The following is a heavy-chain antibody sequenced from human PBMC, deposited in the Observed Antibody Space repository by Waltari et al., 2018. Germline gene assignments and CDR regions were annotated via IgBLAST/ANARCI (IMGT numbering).Heavy chain of an antibody. Sequence: QVQLVQSGAEVKKPGASVKVSCKASGYTFTSYYMHWVRQAPGQGLEWMGIITPSGGSTSYAQKFQGRVTMTRDTSTSTVYMELSSLRSEDTAVYYCARGLGVLPEGGYGMDVWGQGTTVTVSS. CDR1: GYTFTSYY. CDR3: ARGLGVLPEGGYGMDV. J-gene: IGHJ6*02. V-gene: IGHV1-46*01. D-gene: IGHD1-26*01. CDR2: ITPSGGST.